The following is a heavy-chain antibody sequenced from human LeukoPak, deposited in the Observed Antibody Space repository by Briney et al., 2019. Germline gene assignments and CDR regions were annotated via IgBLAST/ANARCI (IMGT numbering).Heavy chain of an antibody. Sequence: SQTLSLTCTVSGDSISSGDYYWSWIRQPAGKGLEWIGRISSSGSTNYNPSLKSRVTISVDTSKNQFSLKLSSVTAADTAVYYCASQYFLILSLYYFDYWGQGTLVTVSS. D-gene: IGHD3-10*02. CDR1: GDSISSGDYY. J-gene: IGHJ4*02. CDR3: ASQYFLILSLYYFDY. CDR2: ISSSGST. V-gene: IGHV4-61*02.